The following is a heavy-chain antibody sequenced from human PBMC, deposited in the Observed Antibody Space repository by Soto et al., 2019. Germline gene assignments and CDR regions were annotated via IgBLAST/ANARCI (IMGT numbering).Heavy chain of an antibody. V-gene: IGHV3-48*03. J-gene: IGHJ4*02. D-gene: IGHD2-8*01. Sequence: GGSLRLPCGASGFTFSNYEMNWVRQAPGKGLEWVSYISSSGSTMYYADSVKGRFTISRDNAKNSLYLQMNSLKVEDTAVYYCVRGGVYWGQGTLVTVSS. CDR1: GFTFSNYE. CDR2: ISSSGSTM. CDR3: VRGGVY.